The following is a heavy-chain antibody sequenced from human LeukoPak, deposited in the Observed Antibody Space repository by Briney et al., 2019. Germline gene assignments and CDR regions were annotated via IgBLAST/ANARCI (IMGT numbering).Heavy chain of an antibody. CDR1: GYTFTRFG. Sequence: ASVKVSCKTSGYTFTRFGLTWVRQVPGQGLEWMGWINTDAGNPVYAREFTGRFIFYLDTSVNTAYLQISSLRADDTAIYFCARRGYSDSWYYDHWGQGTLVTVSS. J-gene: IGHJ4*02. CDR3: ARRGYSDSWYYDH. D-gene: IGHD6-13*01. CDR2: INTDAGNP. V-gene: IGHV7-4-1*02.